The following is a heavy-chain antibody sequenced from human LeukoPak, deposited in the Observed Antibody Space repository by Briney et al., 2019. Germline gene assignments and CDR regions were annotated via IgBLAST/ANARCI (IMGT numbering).Heavy chain of an antibody. CDR2: ISGTGSST. Sequence: PGGSLRLSCAASGFTFSSYAMGWVRQAPGKGLEWVSTISGTGSSTYYADSVKGRFTISRDNSKNTLYLQMNSLRAEDTAVYYCASSPYSSGSYWGQGTLVTVSS. J-gene: IGHJ4*02. V-gene: IGHV3-23*01. D-gene: IGHD6-19*01. CDR1: GFTFSSYA. CDR3: ASSPYSSGSY.